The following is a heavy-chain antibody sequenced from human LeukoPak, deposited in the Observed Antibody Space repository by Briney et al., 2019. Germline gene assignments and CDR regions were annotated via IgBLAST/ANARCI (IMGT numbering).Heavy chain of an antibody. J-gene: IGHJ4*02. D-gene: IGHD5-12*01. CDR2: IYYTGST. V-gene: IGHV4-31*03. CDR1: GXSISSGADY. CDR3: ARGVVATVYFDS. Sequence: PSETLSLTCTVSGXSISSGADYWSWIRQHPGKGLESITYIYYTGSTYYNPSLKSRVTISVDTSKNQFSLKLSSVTDADTAVYYCARGVVATVYFDSWGQGTLVTVSS.